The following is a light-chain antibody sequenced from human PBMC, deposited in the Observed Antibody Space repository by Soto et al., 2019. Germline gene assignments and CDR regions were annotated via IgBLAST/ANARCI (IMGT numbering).Light chain of an antibody. CDR3: QQYYSTPQT. Sequence: DIVMTQSPDSLTVSLGERATINCKSSQSVLYSSNNKNYLAWYQQKPGQPPELLIYWASTRESGVPDRFSGSGSGTDFTLTISGLQAEDVAVYYCQQYYSTPQTFGQGTKVDIK. CDR2: WAS. V-gene: IGKV4-1*01. CDR1: QSVLYSSNNKNY. J-gene: IGKJ1*01.